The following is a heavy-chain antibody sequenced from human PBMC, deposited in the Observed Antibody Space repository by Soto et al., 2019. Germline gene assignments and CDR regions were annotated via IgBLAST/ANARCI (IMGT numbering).Heavy chain of an antibody. Sequence: WASVKVSCKASGYTFTSYGISWVRQAPGQGLEWMGWISAYNGNTNYAQKLQGRVTMTTDTSTSTAYMELRSLGSDDTAVYYCARDQLTGSSSWYQDYYYYGMDVWGQGTTVTVSS. J-gene: IGHJ6*02. D-gene: IGHD6-13*01. CDR3: ARDQLTGSSSWYQDYYYYGMDV. CDR1: GYTFTSYG. CDR2: ISAYNGNT. V-gene: IGHV1-18*04.